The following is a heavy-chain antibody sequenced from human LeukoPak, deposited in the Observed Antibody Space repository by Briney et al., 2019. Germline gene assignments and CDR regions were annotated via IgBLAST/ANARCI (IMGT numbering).Heavy chain of an antibody. J-gene: IGHJ6*03. D-gene: IGHD2-8*01. CDR3: AKDIVLMVYAIFYYYYMDV. CDR2: IWYDGSNK. Sequence: GRSLRLSCAASGFTFSSYDMHWVRQAPGKGLEWVAVIWYDGSNKYYADSVKGRFTISRDNSKNTLYLQMNSLRAEDTAVYYCAKDIVLMVYAIFYYYYMDVWGKGTTVTVSS. V-gene: IGHV3-33*06. CDR1: GFTFSSYD.